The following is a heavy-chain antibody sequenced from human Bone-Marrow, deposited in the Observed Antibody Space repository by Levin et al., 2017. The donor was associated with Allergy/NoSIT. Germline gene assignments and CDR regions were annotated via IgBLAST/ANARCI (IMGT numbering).Heavy chain of an antibody. J-gene: IGHJ4*02. CDR2: VYFSGST. Sequence: SETLSLTCTVSGASIISASYYWGWVRPPPGKGLEWFGSVYFSGSTHLSPFLQSRVTMSVDTSRSHLSLNLSAVTAPDTAVYYCASVPALRFLEWFLDYWGRGVLVTVSS. V-gene: IGHV4-39*02. CDR1: GASIISASYY. CDR3: ASVPALRFLEWFLDY. D-gene: IGHD3-3*01.